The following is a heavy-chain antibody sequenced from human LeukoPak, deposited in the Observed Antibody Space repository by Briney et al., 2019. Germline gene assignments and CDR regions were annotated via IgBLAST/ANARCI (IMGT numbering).Heavy chain of an antibody. CDR1: GYTFTDYY. Sequence: ASVKVSCRASGYTFTDYYIHWVRQAPGQGLQWMAWINPDNGGTNYAQKFQGRVTLTTDTSISTAYMELSGLSSDDTAVFYCARWLMRATTRDAFDIWGQGTLVTVSS. V-gene: IGHV1-2*02. CDR3: ARWLMRATTRDAFDI. J-gene: IGHJ3*02. CDR2: INPDNGGT. D-gene: IGHD1-26*01.